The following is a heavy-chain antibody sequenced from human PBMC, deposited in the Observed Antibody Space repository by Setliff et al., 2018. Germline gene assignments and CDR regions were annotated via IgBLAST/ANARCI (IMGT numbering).Heavy chain of an antibody. CDR1: GGSVRGYY. CDR2: MYYSGDT. J-gene: IGHJ4*02. Sequence: SDTLSLTCTVSGGSVRGYYWSWIRQPPGKGLEWIGYMYYSGDTNYNPSLKSRVTISVDTSKNQFSLKLNSVTAADTGVYYCANCRYQVPYDYWGQGTLVTVSS. CDR3: ANCRYQVPYDY. V-gene: IGHV4-59*08. D-gene: IGHD2-2*01.